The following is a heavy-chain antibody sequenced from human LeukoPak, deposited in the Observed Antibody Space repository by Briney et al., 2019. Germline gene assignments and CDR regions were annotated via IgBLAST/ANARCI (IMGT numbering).Heavy chain of an antibody. D-gene: IGHD2-21*01. V-gene: IGHV3-48*01. CDR3: ARNIPVTRWGY. CDR1: GFTFSSYS. CDR2: ISSSSSTI. J-gene: IGHJ4*02. Sequence: GGSLRLSCAASGFTFSSYSMNWVRQAPGEGLEWVSYISSSSSTIYYADSVKGRFTISRDNSKNTVYLQMNSLRAEDTAVYYCARNIPVTRWGYWGQGTLVTVSS.